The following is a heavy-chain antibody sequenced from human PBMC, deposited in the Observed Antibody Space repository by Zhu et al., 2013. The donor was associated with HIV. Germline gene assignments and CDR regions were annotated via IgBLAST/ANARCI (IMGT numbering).Heavy chain of an antibody. CDR1: GYTFTGYY. V-gene: IGHV1-2*02. Sequence: QVQLVQSGAEVKKPGASVKVSCKASGYTFTGYYMHWVRQAPGQGLEWMGWINPNSDGTKYAQKFQGRVTMTRDTSISTAYMELSRLRSDDTAVYYCARGWDIVGRYGMDVWGQGTTGHRSP. CDR3: ARGWDIVGRYGMDV. J-gene: IGHJ6*02. CDR2: INPNSDGT. D-gene: IGHD2-15*01.